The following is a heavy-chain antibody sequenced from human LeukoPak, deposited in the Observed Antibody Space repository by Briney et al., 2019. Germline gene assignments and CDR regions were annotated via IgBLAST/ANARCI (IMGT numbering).Heavy chain of an antibody. CDR2: MSINSGAT. Sequence: GASVKVSCKASGYTFTSYYMHWVRQAPGQGLEWRGWMSINSGATNYAQKIQDRVTLTRDTSIITSYMELRRLTSDDTAVYYCVTSTGYSSTWGAFDIWGQGTMVTVS. J-gene: IGHJ3*02. V-gene: IGHV1-2*02. D-gene: IGHD6-19*01. CDR1: GYTFTSYY. CDR3: VTSTGYSSTWGAFDI.